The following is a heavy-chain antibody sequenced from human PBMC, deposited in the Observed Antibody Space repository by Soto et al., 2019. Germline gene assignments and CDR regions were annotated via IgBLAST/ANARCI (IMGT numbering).Heavy chain of an antibody. CDR2: IYYSGST. J-gene: IGHJ4*02. CDR1: GGSISSGDYY. CDR3: ARDYPYDDSSGYYYTIFDY. Sequence: SETLSLTCTVSGGSISSGDYYWSWIRQPPGKGLEWIGYIYYSGSTYYNPSLKSRVTISVDTSKNQFSLKLSSVTAADTAVYYCARDYPYDDSSGYYYTIFDYWGQGTLVTVS. V-gene: IGHV4-30-4*01. D-gene: IGHD3-22*01.